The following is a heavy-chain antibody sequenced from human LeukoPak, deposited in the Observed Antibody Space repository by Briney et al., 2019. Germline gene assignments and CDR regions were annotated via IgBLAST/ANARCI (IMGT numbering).Heavy chain of an antibody. J-gene: IGHJ4*02. CDR2: ILNDGSSK. V-gene: IGHV3-33*05. D-gene: IGHD6-19*01. CDR1: GFTFSRYG. CDR3: ARDKSRGWPFDY. Sequence: GGYLRLSCAVSGFTFSRYGMHWVRQAPGKGLEWVGVILNDGSSKYYADSVKGRFTISRDNSKNTLYLQMNSLRAEDTAVYYCARDKSRGWPFDYWGQGTLVAVSS.